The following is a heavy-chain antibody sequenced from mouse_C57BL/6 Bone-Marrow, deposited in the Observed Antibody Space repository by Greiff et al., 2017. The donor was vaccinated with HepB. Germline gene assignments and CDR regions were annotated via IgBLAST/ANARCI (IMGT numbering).Heavy chain of an antibody. D-gene: IGHD1-2*01. Sequence: EVQRVESGGGLVQPGGSLKLSCAASGFTFSDYYMYWVRQTPEKRLEWVAYISNGGGSTYYPDTVKGRFTISRDNAKNTLYLQMSRLKSEDTAMYYCARHDGLRLPFAYWGQGTLVTVSA. CDR1: GFTFSDYY. V-gene: IGHV5-12*01. J-gene: IGHJ3*01. CDR2: ISNGGGST. CDR3: ARHDGLRLPFAY.